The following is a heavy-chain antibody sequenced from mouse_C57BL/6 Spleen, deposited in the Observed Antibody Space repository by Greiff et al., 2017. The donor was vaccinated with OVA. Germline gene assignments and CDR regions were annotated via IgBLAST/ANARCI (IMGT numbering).Heavy chain of an antibody. Sequence: QVHVKQSGAELARPGASVKMSCKASGYTFTSYTMHWVKQRPGQGLEWIGYINPSSGYTKYNQKFKDKATLTADKSSSTAYMQLSSLTSEDSAVYYCARSAGYYGSSYWYFDVWGTGTTVTVSS. CDR3: ARSAGYYGSSYWYFDV. CDR2: INPSSGYT. V-gene: IGHV1-4*01. D-gene: IGHD1-1*01. CDR1: GYTFTSYT. J-gene: IGHJ1*03.